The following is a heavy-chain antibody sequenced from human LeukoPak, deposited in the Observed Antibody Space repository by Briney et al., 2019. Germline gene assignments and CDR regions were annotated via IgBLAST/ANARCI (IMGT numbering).Heavy chain of an antibody. CDR2: ISAYNGNT. CDR3: ARDANPRYYPY. CDR1: GYTFTSYG. Sequence: ASVEVSCKASGYTFTSYGISWVRQAPGQGLEWMGWISAYNGNTKYAQKLQGRVTMTSDTSTSTAYMELRSLRSDDTAVYYCARDANPRYYPYWGQGTLVTVSS. D-gene: IGHD3-10*01. J-gene: IGHJ4*02. V-gene: IGHV1-18*01.